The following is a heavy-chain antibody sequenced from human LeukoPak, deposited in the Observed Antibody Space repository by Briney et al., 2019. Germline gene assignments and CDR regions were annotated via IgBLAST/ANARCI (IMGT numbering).Heavy chain of an antibody. CDR2: IYYSGST. CDR1: GGSISSSSYY. CDR3: ARHGAYSSGCYSPLDY. Sequence: SSETLSLTCTVSGGSISSSSYYWGWIRQPPGKGLEWIGSIYYSGSTYYNPSLKSRGTISVDTSKNQFSLKLSSVTAADTAVYYCARHGAYSSGCYSPLDYWGQGTLVTVSS. J-gene: IGHJ4*02. V-gene: IGHV4-39*01. D-gene: IGHD6-19*01.